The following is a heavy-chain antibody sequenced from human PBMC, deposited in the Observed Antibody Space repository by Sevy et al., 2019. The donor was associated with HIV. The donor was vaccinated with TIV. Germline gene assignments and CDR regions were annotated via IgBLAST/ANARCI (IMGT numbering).Heavy chain of an antibody. Sequence: GGSLRLSCAASGFTFSDYYMSWIRQAPAKGLEWVSYVSSGSSYTNYADSVKGRFTISRDNARNSLYLQMNSLRAEDTAVYYCAKDSRVYSSSHFDYWGQGIRVTVSS. V-gene: IGHV3-11*06. D-gene: IGHD6-13*01. CDR2: VSSGSSYT. J-gene: IGHJ4*02. CDR1: GFTFSDYY. CDR3: AKDSRVYSSSHFDY.